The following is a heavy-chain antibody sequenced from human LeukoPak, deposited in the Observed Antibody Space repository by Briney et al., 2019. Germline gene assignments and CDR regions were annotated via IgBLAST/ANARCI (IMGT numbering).Heavy chain of an antibody. J-gene: IGHJ4*02. Sequence: ASVEVSCKASGYSFTTYGITWVRQAPGQGLEWMGWISAYNGNTNYAQKLQGRVTMTTDTSTSTAYMELRSLRSDDTAVYYCARGSDCRGGSCYEFDYWGQGNLATVSS. CDR2: ISAYNGNT. CDR3: ARGSDCRGGSCYEFDY. CDR1: GYSFTTYG. D-gene: IGHD2-15*01. V-gene: IGHV1-18*01.